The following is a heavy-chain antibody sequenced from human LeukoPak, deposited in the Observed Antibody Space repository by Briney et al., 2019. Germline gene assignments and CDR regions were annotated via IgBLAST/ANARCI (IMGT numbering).Heavy chain of an antibody. J-gene: IGHJ4*02. CDR3: AREGDCSSTSCYPDY. D-gene: IGHD2-2*01. CDR1: GFTFSSYN. CDR2: ISGSGGST. V-gene: IGHV3-23*01. Sequence: GGSLRLSCAASGFTFSSYNMNWVRQAPGKGLEWVSAISGSGGSTYYADSVKGRFTISRDNSKNTLYLQMNSLRAEDTAVYYCAREGDCSSTSCYPDYWGQGTLVTVSS.